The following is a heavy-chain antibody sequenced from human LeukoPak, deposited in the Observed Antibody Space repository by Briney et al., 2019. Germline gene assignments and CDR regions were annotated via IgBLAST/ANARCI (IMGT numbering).Heavy chain of an antibody. V-gene: IGHV3-7*01. D-gene: IGHD4/OR15-4a*01. CDR1: GFTLSTYW. Sequence: PGGSLRLSCEASGFTLSTYWMSWFRQAPGKGLEWVANIKQCGSEKYYVDSVKGRFTISRDNAQNSVYLQMKSLRVEDTVVYYCGRGGAVASHWGQGALVTVSS. J-gene: IGHJ4*02. CDR2: IKQCGSEK. CDR3: GRGGAVASH.